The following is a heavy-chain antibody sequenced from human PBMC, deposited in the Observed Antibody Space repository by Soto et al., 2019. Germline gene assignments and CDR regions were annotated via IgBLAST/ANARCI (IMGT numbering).Heavy chain of an antibody. V-gene: IGHV3-30-3*01. CDR1: GFTFSTHA. J-gene: IGHJ4*02. Sequence: VQLVESGGGVVQPGRSLRLSCAASGFTFSTHAMHWVRQAPGKGLECVAFVSFDGSNKYYADSVKGRFTISRDNSKNTLYLQMSGLTPEDTAFYYCARDQTGITTAGGGRIDHWGQGTLVTVSS. D-gene: IGHD6-13*01. CDR2: VSFDGSNK. CDR3: ARDQTGITTAGGGRIDH.